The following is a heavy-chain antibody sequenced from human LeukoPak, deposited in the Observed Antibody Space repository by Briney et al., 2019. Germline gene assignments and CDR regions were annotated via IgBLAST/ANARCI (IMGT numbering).Heavy chain of an antibody. D-gene: IGHD3-10*01. V-gene: IGHV1-69*04. Sequence: SVKVSCKASGGTFSSYAISWVRQAPGQGLEWMGRIIPILGIANYAQKFQGRVTMTEDTSTDTAYMELSSLRSEDTAVYYCATGGIGELFSTPFDYWGQGTLVTVSS. CDR3: ATGGIGELFSTPFDY. CDR1: GGTFSSYA. J-gene: IGHJ4*02. CDR2: IIPILGIA.